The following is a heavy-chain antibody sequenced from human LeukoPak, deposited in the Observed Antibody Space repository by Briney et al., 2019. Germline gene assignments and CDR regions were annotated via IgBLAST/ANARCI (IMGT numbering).Heavy chain of an antibody. J-gene: IGHJ5*02. D-gene: IGHD3-10*01. CDR2: IFYSGRT. CDR3: ARGGYYGSGNDFRFDP. Sequence: SETLSLTCTVSGGSISSSTYYWGWIRQPPGKGLEWIGSIFYSGRTYYNPSLKSRVTMSVDTSKNQFSLRLSSVNAADTAIYYCARGGYYGSGNDFRFDPWGQGTLVTVSS. CDR1: GGSISSSTYY. V-gene: IGHV4-39*07.